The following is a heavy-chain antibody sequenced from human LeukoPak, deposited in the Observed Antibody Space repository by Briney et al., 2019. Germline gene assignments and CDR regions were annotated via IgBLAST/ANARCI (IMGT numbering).Heavy chain of an antibody. Sequence: GGSLRLSCAASGFTFSYYWMHWVRQAPGKGLVWVSRINSDGSATNYADSVKGRFTISRDNAKNTLYLQINSLRAEDTAVYYCARALSAYASSLASWGQGTLVTVSS. D-gene: IGHD6-6*01. J-gene: IGHJ5*02. CDR2: INSDGSAT. CDR1: GFTFSYYW. CDR3: ARALSAYASSLAS. V-gene: IGHV3-74*01.